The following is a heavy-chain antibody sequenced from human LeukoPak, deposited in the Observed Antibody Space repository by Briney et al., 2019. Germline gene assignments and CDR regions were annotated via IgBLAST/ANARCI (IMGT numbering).Heavy chain of an antibody. CDR1: GGTFSSYA. Sequence: SVNVSCKASGGTFSSYAISWVRQAPGQGLEWMGRIIPILGIANYAQKFQGRVTITADKSTSTAYMELSSLRSEDTAVYYCARSSIAARSFDYWGQGTLVTVSS. D-gene: IGHD6-6*01. J-gene: IGHJ4*02. V-gene: IGHV1-69*04. CDR3: ARSSIAARSFDY. CDR2: IIPILGIA.